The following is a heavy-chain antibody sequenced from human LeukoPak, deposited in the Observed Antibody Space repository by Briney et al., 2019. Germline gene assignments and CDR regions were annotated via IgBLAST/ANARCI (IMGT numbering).Heavy chain of an antibody. CDR1: SGSISNYD. CDR3: ARGGGDLTGGFRWFDP. D-gene: IGHD7-27*01. V-gene: IGHV4-4*07. J-gene: IGHJ5*02. CDR2: IYTSGST. Sequence: PSETLSLTCTVSSGSISNYDWSWIRQPAGKGLEWIGRIYTSGSTNYNPSLKSRVTISVDTSKNQFSLKVTSVTAADTAVYYCARGGGDLTGGFRWFDPWGQGTPVTVSS.